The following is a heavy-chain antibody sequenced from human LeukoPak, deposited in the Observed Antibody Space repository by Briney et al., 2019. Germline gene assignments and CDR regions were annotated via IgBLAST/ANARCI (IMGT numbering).Heavy chain of an antibody. V-gene: IGHV5-51*01. CDR3: ARQLTAYSYGLRYNWFDP. CDR1: GYIFTNYW. Sequence: GESLKISCKGSGYIFTNYWIGWVRQMPGKGLEWMGIIYPSDSDTRYSPSFQGQVTISADKSISTAYLQWSSLKASDTAMYYCARQLTAYSYGLRYNWFDPWGQGTLVTVSS. CDR2: IYPSDSDT. D-gene: IGHD5-18*01. J-gene: IGHJ5*02.